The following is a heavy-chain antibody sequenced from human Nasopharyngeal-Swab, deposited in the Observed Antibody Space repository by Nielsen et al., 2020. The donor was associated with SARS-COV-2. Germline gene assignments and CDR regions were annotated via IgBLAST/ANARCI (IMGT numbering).Heavy chain of an antibody. CDR2: INTNTGNP. D-gene: IGHD3-3*02. CDR3: ARDHRDRIFGVVIGRNAFDI. Sequence: ASVKVSCKASGYSFTSYAMNWVRQAPGQGLEWMGWINTNTGNPTYAQCFPGRFVFSVDTSVSTAYLQISSLKAEDTAVYYCARDHRDRIFGVVIGRNAFDIWGQGTMVTVSS. J-gene: IGHJ3*02. CDR1: GYSFTSYA. V-gene: IGHV7-4-1*02.